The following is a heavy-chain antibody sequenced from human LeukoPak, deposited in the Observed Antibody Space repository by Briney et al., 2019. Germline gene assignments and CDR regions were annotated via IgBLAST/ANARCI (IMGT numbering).Heavy chain of an antibody. V-gene: IGHV4-38-2*02. J-gene: IGHJ5*02. D-gene: IGHD5-12*01. CDR3: ARDLLTSSGYDSIQNNWFDP. Sequence: PSETLSLTCTVSGYSISSGYYWGWIRQPPGKGLEWIGSIYHSGSTYYNPSLKSRVTISVDTSKNQFSLKLSSVTAADTAVYYCARDLLTSSGYDSIQNNWFDPWGQGTLVTVSS. CDR2: IYHSGST. CDR1: GYSISSGYY.